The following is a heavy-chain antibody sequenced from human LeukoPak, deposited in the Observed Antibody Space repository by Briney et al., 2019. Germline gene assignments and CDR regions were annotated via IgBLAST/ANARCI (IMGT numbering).Heavy chain of an antibody. CDR2: IYYSGST. Sequence: SETLSLTCTVSAGSVGTYYWSWIRRPPEKGLEWIGYIYYSGSTSYNPSLKSRVSISVDTSNNQFSLKLTSVTAADTAVYYCARVRRSGSYPSYFDYWGQGTLVTVSS. V-gene: IGHV4-59*02. J-gene: IGHJ4*02. D-gene: IGHD3-22*01. CDR1: AGSVGTYY. CDR3: ARVRRSGSYPSYFDY.